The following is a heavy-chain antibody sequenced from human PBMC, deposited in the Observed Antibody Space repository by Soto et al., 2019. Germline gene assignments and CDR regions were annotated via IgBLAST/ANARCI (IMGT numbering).Heavy chain of an antibody. D-gene: IGHD6-19*01. J-gene: IGHJ5*02. CDR2: ISWNSGSI. CDR3: AKDIGAIAVAVRGNWFDP. Sequence: EVQLVESGGGLVQPGRSLRLSCAASGFTFDDYAMHWVRQAPGKGVEWDSGISWNSGSIGYADSVRGRFTISRDNTKNSLYLQMNILRAEDTALYYCAKDIGAIAVAVRGNWFDPWGQGTLVTVSS. V-gene: IGHV3-9*01. CDR1: GFTFDDYA.